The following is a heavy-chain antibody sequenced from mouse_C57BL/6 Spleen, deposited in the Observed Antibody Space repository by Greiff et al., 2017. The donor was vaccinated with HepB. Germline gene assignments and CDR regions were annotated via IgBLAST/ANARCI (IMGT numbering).Heavy chain of an antibody. J-gene: IGHJ1*03. D-gene: IGHD2-3*01. Sequence: EVQLQQSGPELVKPGASVKISCKASGYSFTGYYMNWVKQSPEKSLEWIGEINPSTGGTTYNQKFKAKATLTVDKSSSTAYMQLKSLTSEDSAVYYCARENDGYNDWYFDVWGTGTTVTVSS. CDR2: INPSTGGT. CDR1: GYSFTGYY. CDR3: ARENDGYNDWYFDV. V-gene: IGHV1-42*01.